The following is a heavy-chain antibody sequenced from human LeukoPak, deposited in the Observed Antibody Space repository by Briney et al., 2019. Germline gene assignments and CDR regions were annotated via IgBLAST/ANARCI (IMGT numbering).Heavy chain of an antibody. CDR3: ARGALSRSLTGDLHYCMDV. J-gene: IGHJ6*03. V-gene: IGHV1-69*05. CDR1: GGTFRSKA. CDR2: IIPIFDTS. Sequence: SVKVSCKASGGTFRSKAVTWVRQAPGQGLEWMGGIIPIFDTSKYAQKFQGRVTITTDESTTTAYMELSSLRPEDTAVYYCARGALSRSLTGDLHYCMDVWGKGTTVSVSS. D-gene: IGHD7-27*01.